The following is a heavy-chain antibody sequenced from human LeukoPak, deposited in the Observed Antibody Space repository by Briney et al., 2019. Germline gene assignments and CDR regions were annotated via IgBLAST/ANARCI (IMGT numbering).Heavy chain of an antibody. J-gene: IGHJ5*02. D-gene: IGHD3-16*01. CDR3: ARGRFFMTLSFSRPNWFDP. CDR1: GGSISSGGYY. Sequence: SQTLSLTCTVSGGSISSGGYYWSWIRQHPGKGLEWIGYIYYSGSTYYNPSLKSRVTISVDTSKNQFSLKLSSVTAADTAVYYCARGRFFMTLSFSRPNWFDPWGQGTLVTVSS. V-gene: IGHV4-31*03. CDR2: IYYSGST.